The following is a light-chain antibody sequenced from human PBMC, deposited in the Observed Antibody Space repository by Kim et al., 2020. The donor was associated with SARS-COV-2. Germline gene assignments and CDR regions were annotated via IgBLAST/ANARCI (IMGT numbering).Light chain of an antibody. Sequence: AIRMTQSPSSVSASTGDRVTITCRASQGISTYLGWYQQKPGKAPKLLIHAAATLQSGVPSRFSGSGSGTDFTLTINCLQSEDFATYYCQQYYTYPLTFGGGTKVYIK. V-gene: IGKV1-8*01. J-gene: IGKJ4*01. CDR1: QGISTY. CDR2: AAA. CDR3: QQYYTYPLT.